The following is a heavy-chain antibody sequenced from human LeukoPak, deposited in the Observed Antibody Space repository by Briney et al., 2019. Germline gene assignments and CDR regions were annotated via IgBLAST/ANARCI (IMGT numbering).Heavy chain of an antibody. J-gene: IGHJ4*02. CDR3: ARASEYCSGGSCQADDH. D-gene: IGHD2-15*01. CDR2: IYTSGST. CDR1: GGSISSSSYY. Sequence: SETLSLTCTVSGGSISSSSYYWSWIRQPAGKGLEWIGRIYTSGSTNYNPSLKSRVTMSVDTSKNQFSLKLSSVTAADTAVYYCARASEYCSGGSCQADDHWGQGTLVTVSS. V-gene: IGHV4-61*02.